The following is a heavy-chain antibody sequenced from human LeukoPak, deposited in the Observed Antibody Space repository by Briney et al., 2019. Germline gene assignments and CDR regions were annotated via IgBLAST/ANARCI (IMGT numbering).Heavy chain of an antibody. V-gene: IGHV1-18*01. D-gene: IGHD2-15*01. CDR3: ARNTCSGGSCYSDY. J-gene: IGHJ4*02. CDR2: ISAYNGNT. Sequence: ASVKVSCKASGYTFTSYGISWVRQTPGQGLEWMGWISAYNGNTNYAQKLQGRVTMTTDTSTSTAYMELRSLRSDDTAVYYCARNTCSGGSCYSDYWGQGTLVTVSS. CDR1: GYTFTSYG.